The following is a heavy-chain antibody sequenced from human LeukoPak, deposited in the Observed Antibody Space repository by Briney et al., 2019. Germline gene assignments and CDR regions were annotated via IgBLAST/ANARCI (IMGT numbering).Heavy chain of an antibody. Sequence: SETLSLTCTVSGGSISSGSYYWSWIRQPPGKGLEWIGCIYYSGSTNYNPSLKSRVTISVDTSKDQFSLKLSSVTAADTAVYYCARVSLLWFGELSYFDYWGQGTLVTVSS. CDR2: IYYSGST. D-gene: IGHD3-10*01. J-gene: IGHJ4*02. CDR1: GGSISSGSYY. V-gene: IGHV4-61*01. CDR3: ARVSLLWFGELSYFDY.